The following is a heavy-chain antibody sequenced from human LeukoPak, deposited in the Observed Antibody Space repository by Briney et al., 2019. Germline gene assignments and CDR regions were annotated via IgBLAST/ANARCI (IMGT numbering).Heavy chain of an antibody. CDR3: AKSGGNLNDYGDYHDAFDI. V-gene: IGHV3-48*03. J-gene: IGHJ3*02. CDR2: ISSSGSTI. CDR1: GFTFSSYE. D-gene: IGHD4-17*01. Sequence: GGSLRLSCAASGFTFSSYEMNWVRQAPGKGLEWVSYISSSGSTIYYADSVKGRFTISRDNAKNSLYLQMNSLRAEDTALYYCAKSGGNLNDYGDYHDAFDIWGQGTMVTVSS.